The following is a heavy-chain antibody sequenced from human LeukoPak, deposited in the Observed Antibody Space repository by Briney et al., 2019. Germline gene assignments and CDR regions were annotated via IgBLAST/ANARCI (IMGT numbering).Heavy chain of an antibody. Sequence: ASVKVSCKAPGYTFTSYGISWVRQAPGQGLEWMGWISAYNGNTNYAQKLQGRVTMTTDTSTSTAYMELRSLRSDDTAVYYCARWTDRDYDILTGTGVDPWGQGTLVTVSS. J-gene: IGHJ5*02. CDR3: ARWTDRDYDILTGTGVDP. CDR1: GYTFTSYG. CDR2: ISAYNGNT. D-gene: IGHD3-9*01. V-gene: IGHV1-18*01.